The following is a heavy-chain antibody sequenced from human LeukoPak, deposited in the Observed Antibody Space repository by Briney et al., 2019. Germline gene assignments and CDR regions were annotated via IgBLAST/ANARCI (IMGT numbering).Heavy chain of an antibody. D-gene: IGHD6-13*01. CDR1: GDTVSSNSAA. CDR3: ARNLIPEQLVLNF. V-gene: IGHV6-1*01. Sequence: SQTLSLTCAISGDTVSSNSAAWNWIRQSPSRGLEWLGRTYYRSKWYNDYAVSVKSRITINPDTSKNQFPLNLKSVTPEDTAVYYCARNLIPEQLVLNFWGQGTLVTVSS. J-gene: IGHJ4*02. CDR2: TYYRSKWYN.